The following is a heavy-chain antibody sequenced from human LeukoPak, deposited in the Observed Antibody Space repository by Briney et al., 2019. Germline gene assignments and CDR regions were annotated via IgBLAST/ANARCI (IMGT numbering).Heavy chain of an antibody. Sequence: SETLSLTCTVSGGSISSSSYYWGWIRQPPGKGLEWIGSIYYSGSTYYNPSLKSRVTISVDTSKNQFSLKLSSVTAADTAVYYCAREGGYSGSWVIWGQGTMVTVSS. CDR2: IYYSGST. CDR1: GGSISSSSYY. D-gene: IGHD1-26*01. CDR3: AREGGYSGSWVI. J-gene: IGHJ3*02. V-gene: IGHV4-39*07.